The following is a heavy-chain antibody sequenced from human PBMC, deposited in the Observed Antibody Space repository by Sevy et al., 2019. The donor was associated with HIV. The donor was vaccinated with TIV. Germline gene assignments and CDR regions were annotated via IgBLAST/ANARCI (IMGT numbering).Heavy chain of an antibody. Sequence: GGSLRLSCIGSGFSFSYYGIHWVRQSPGKGLDWVALISHDGINEYYADSGKGRFTISRDNSKNTVYLEMNRLRNEDTATYFCANAYSGCYSHSYLYALDVWGQGTTVTVSS. CDR3: ANAYSGCYSHSYLYALDV. D-gene: IGHD1-26*01. CDR1: GFSFSYYG. J-gene: IGHJ6*02. V-gene: IGHV3-30*18. CDR2: ISHDGINE.